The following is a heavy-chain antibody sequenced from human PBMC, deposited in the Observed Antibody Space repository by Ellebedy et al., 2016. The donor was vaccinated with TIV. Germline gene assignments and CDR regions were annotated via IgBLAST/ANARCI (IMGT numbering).Heavy chain of an antibody. CDR1: GFTFTSYG. D-gene: IGHD4-17*01. CDR2: VSYNGFNT. Sequence: PGGSLRLSCAALGFTFTSYGLHWVRQAPGKGLEWVAFVSYNGFNTYYRDSVRGRFSISRDNAKDTLYLQMSSLRHEDTAVYYCVRGKGYDFGEKWGQGTLVSVSS. V-gene: IGHV3-30*03. CDR3: VRGKGYDFGEK. J-gene: IGHJ4*02.